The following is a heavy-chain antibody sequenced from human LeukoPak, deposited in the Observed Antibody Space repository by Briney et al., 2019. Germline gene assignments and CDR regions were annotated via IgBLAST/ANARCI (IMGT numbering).Heavy chain of an antibody. Sequence: PSETLSLTCTVSGGSNSSYYWSWIRQPPGKGLEWIGYIYTSGSTNYNPSLKSRVTISVDTSKNQFSLKLSSVTAADTAVYYCARRKAVAGTGYFDYWGQGTLVTVSS. CDR3: ARRKAVAGTGYFDY. CDR2: IYTSGST. J-gene: IGHJ4*02. D-gene: IGHD6-19*01. V-gene: IGHV4-4*09. CDR1: GGSNSSYY.